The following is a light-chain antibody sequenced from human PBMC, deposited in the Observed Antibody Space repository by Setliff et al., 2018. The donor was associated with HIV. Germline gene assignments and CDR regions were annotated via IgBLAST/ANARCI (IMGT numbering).Light chain of an antibody. CDR3: SSYAITNTLP. J-gene: IGLJ1*01. Sequence: QSALTQPASVSGSPGQSITISCTGTSSDVGGYSHVSWYQQHPGKAPKLIIYEVRNRPPGVSNRFSGSKSGNTASLTISGLRAEDEADYDCSSYAITNTLPFGTGTKVTVL. CDR2: EVR. V-gene: IGLV2-14*01. CDR1: SSDVGGYSH.